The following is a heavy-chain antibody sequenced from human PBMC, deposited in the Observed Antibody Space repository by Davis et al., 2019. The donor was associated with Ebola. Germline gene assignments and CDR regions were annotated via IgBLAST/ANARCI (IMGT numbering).Heavy chain of an antibody. CDR2: ISYDGNNR. D-gene: IGHD3-3*01. J-gene: IGHJ6*02. V-gene: IGHV3-30*12. Sequence: GGSLRLSCEASGFTLSHYGMHWVRQAPGKALEWVAGISYDGNNRNYPDNVKGRITTPRDNSKNTLDLQMSSLRADDTAVYYCARDRGVVRDLFGLDVWGQGTMVTVSS. CDR3: ARDRGVVRDLFGLDV. CDR1: GFTLSHYG.